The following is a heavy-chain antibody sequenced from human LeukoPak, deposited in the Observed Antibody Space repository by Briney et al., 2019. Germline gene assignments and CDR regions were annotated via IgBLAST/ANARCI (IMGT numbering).Heavy chain of an antibody. Sequence: PGGSLRLSCAVSGFTFSSYWMPWGRQAPGKGLVWVSRINSDGSITTYADSVRGRFTISRDNAKSTLYLQMNSLRAEDTAVYYCASSTQISKYADYWGQGALVTVSS. D-gene: IGHD2-2*01. V-gene: IGHV3-74*01. J-gene: IGHJ4*02. CDR2: INSDGSIT. CDR3: ASSTQISKYADY. CDR1: GFTFSSYW.